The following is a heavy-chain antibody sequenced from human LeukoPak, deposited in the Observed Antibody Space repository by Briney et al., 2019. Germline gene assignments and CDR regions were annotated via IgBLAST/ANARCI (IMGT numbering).Heavy chain of an antibody. V-gene: IGHV1-3*01. Sequence: ASVKVSCKGSGYTFTNYAIHWVRQAPGQSLEWLGWINPGNGDTKYSQDFQGRVTINTDTSAATAYVELNSLTSEDTAVYYCARDRWHCRVNCDSVYYFALDVWGQGTAVTVSS. CDR2: INPGNGDT. D-gene: IGHD2-15*01. J-gene: IGHJ6*02. CDR3: ARDRWHCRVNCDSVYYFALDV. CDR1: GYTFTNYA.